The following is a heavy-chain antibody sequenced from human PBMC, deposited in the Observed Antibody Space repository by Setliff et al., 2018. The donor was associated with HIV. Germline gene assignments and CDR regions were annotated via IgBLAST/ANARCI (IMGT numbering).Heavy chain of an antibody. Sequence: SETLSLTCAVYTESLTRYDWAWIRQSPEKGLEWIGEIDDSGSIIYNPSLQSRITISMDTSKNQFSLTLSSVTAADTAIYFCMRDGSRTTGMTGYYYGVDVWGQGTTVTVSS. CDR1: TESLTRYD. D-gene: IGHD1-1*01. V-gene: IGHV4-34*01. J-gene: IGHJ6*02. CDR2: IDDSGSI. CDR3: MRDGSRTTGMTGYYYGVDV.